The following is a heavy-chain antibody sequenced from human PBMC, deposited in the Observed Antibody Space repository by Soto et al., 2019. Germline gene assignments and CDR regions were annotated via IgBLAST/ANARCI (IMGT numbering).Heavy chain of an antibody. CDR2: ISAYNGNT. J-gene: IGHJ4*01. CDR3: ARFVSRGGSYYSFDY. V-gene: IGHV1-18*01. CDR1: GYTFTTYG. D-gene: IGHD1-26*01. Sequence: ASVKVSCKASGYTFTTYGMTWVRQAPGQGLEWMGWISAYNGNTNYAQKLQGRVTMTTDTSTSTAYMDLRSLRSDDTAVYYCARFVSRGGSYYSFDYWGHGTQVTVSS.